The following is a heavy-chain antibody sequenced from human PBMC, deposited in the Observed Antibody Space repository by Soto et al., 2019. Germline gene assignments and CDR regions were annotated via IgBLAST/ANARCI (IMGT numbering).Heavy chain of an antibody. D-gene: IGHD6-25*01. V-gene: IGHV5-51*01. CDR2: IYPGDSDT. J-gene: IGHJ4*01. Sequence: GVSLKISCKGSGYSFTSYWIGWVRQMPGKGLEWMGIIYPGDSDTRYSPSFQGQVTISADKSISTAYLQWSSLKASDTAMYYCARRSFGSSALIAYYFDYCGQGTPVTSPQ. CDR3: ARRSFGSSALIAYYFDY. CDR1: GYSFTSYW.